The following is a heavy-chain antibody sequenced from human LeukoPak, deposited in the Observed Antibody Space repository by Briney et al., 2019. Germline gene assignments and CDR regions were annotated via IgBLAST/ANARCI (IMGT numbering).Heavy chain of an antibody. J-gene: IGHJ4*02. Sequence: PGGSLRLSCAASGFTFSSYWMPWVRQAPGKGLVWVSRINSDESSTNYADSVKGRFTISRDNAKNTLYLQMNSLRAEDTAVYYCARDLMVRGVFDYWGQGTLVTVSS. V-gene: IGHV3-74*01. CDR1: GFTFSSYW. D-gene: IGHD3-10*01. CDR2: INSDESST. CDR3: ARDLMVRGVFDY.